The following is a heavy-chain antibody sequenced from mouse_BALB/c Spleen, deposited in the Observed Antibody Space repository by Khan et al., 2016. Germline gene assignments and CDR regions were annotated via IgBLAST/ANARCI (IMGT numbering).Heavy chain of an antibody. CDR2: ISYDGSN. D-gene: IGHD2-14*01. J-gene: IGHJ2*01. CDR1: GYSITSGYY. Sequence: EVQLQESGPGLVKPSQSLSLTCSVTGYSITSGYYWNWIRQFPGNKLEWMGYISYDGSNNYNPSLKNRISITRDTSKNQFFLKLNSVTTEDTATYYCARETVDRYDGFDYWGQGTTLTVSS. V-gene: IGHV3-6*02. CDR3: ARETVDRYDGFDY.